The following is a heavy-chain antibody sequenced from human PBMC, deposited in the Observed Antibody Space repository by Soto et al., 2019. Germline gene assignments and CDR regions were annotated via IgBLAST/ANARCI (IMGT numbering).Heavy chain of an antibody. CDR2: IIPILGIA. Sequence: QVQLVQSGAEVKKPGSSVKVSCKASGGTFSSYTISWVRQAPGQGLEWMGRIIPILGIANYTQKFQGRVTITADKSTSTAYMELSSLRSEDTAVYYCECTGTIHHYYYMDVWGKGTTVTVSS. CDR1: GGTFSSYT. J-gene: IGHJ6*03. D-gene: IGHD1-1*01. V-gene: IGHV1-69*02. CDR3: ECTGTIHHYYYMDV.